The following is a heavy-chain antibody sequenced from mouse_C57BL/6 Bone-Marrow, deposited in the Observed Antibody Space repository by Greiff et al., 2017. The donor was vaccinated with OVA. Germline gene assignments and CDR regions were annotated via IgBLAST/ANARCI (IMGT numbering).Heavy chain of an antibody. CDR3: AKWLSMDY. D-gene: IGHD1-3*01. CDR1: GYTFTHYN. J-gene: IGHJ4*01. CDR2: INPNNGGT. Sequence: VQLQQSGPELVTAGASVKMSCKASGYTFTHYNLHWVKQSHGKSLEWIGYINPNNGGTSYNQKFKGKATLTVNKSSSTAYMELRSLTSEDSAVYYCAKWLSMDYWGQGTSVTVSS. V-gene: IGHV1-22*01.